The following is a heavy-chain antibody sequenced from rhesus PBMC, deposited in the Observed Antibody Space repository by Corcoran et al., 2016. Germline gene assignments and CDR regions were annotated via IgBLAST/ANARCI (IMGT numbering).Heavy chain of an antibody. Sequence: QVQLQESGPGVVKPSETLSLTCAVSGGSISDSYRWSWIRQPPGKGLEWIGYIYGSSTSTNYNPSLKSRVTISKDPSKNQFSLKLSSVTAADTAVYYCASVSGSYMHFEFWGQGALVTVSS. CDR3: ASVSGSYMHFEF. D-gene: IGHD1-44*02. CDR2: IYGSSTST. J-gene: IGHJ1*01. CDR1: GGSISDSYR. V-gene: IGHV4S10*01.